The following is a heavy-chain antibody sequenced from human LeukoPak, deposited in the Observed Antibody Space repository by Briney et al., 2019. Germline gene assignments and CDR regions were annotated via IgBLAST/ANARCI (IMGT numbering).Heavy chain of an antibody. CDR1: GNYW. D-gene: IGHD2/OR15-2a*01. CDR3: VSFYETY. CDR2: INSDGSWT. J-gene: IGHJ4*02. V-gene: IGHV3-74*01. Sequence: GGSLRLSCAASGNYWMHWVRQAPGKGLVWVSHINSDGSWTSYADSVKGRFTTSKDNAKNTVYLQMNSLRAEDTAVYYCVSFYETYWGRGTLVTVSS.